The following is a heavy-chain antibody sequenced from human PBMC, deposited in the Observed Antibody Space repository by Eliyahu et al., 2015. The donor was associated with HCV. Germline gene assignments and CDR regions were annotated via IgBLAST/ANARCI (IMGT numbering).Heavy chain of an antibody. Sequence: QVQLQESGPGLVKPSETLSLTCTVSGGSIXTYYWAWIRQPPGKGLEWIGYIHYSXSTNYNPPLKSRVTMSVDTSKNQFSLNLTSVTAADTAVYYCASGGGGIAVAGTGGWFDPWGQGTLVTVSS. J-gene: IGHJ5*02. V-gene: IGHV4-59*01. CDR3: ASGGGGIAVAGTGGWFDP. CDR2: IHYSXST. D-gene: IGHD6-19*01. CDR1: GGSIXTYY.